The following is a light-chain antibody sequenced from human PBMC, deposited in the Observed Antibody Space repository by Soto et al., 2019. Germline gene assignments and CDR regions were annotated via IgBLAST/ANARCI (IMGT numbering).Light chain of an antibody. CDR1: SSDVGGYNY. Sequence: QSALTQPPSASGSPGQSVTISCTGTSSDVGGYNYVSWYLQHPGKAPKLMIYEVSKRPSGVPDRFSGSKSGNTASLTVSGLQAEGEADYYCSSYAGSNNLVFGGGTKLTVL. CDR2: EVS. J-gene: IGLJ2*01. V-gene: IGLV2-8*01. CDR3: SSYAGSNNLV.